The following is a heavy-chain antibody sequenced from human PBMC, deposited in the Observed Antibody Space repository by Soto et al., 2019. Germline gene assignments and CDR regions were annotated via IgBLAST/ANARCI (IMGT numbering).Heavy chain of an antibody. D-gene: IGHD5-18*01. V-gene: IGHV1-46*01. CDR3: TTSVNSAMAFDY. CDR2: INPNGGIT. CDR1: GYTFTHYY. Sequence: GASVKVSCKASGYTFTHYYIHWVRQAPGQGLGWMGLINPNGGITTYAQKFRAGFTMTRDTSTSTVYMELSSLRSDDSAVYYCTTSVNSAMAFDYWGQGTLVTVSS. J-gene: IGHJ4*02.